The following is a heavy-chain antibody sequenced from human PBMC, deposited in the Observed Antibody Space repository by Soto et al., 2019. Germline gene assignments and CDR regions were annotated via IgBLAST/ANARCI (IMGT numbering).Heavy chain of an antibody. J-gene: IGHJ4*02. Sequence: HPGGSLRLSCVASRFSFSSYEMSWVRQAAGKGLEWVSRVSLTGDRTNYAGSVEGRFTVSRDNFKNTLYLEMDSLRPEDTAIYYCARGGGYCTPTSCAIDSWGRGTPVTVSS. CDR1: RFSFSSYE. V-gene: IGHV3-23*01. D-gene: IGHD2-8*01. CDR3: ARGGGYCTPTSCAIDS. CDR2: VSLTGDRT.